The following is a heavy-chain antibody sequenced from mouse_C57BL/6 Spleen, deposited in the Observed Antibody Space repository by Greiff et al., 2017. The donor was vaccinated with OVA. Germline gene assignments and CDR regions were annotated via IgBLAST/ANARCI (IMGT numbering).Heavy chain of an antibody. J-gene: IGHJ1*03. V-gene: IGHV1-59*01. D-gene: IGHD1-1*01. Sequence: QVQLQQPGAELVRPGTSVKLSCKASGYTFTSYWMHWVKQRPGQGLEWIGVIDPSDSYTNYNQKFKGKATLTVDTSSSTAYMQLSSLTSEDSAVYYCARTTVVATEYFDVWGTGTTVTVSS. CDR2: IDPSDSYT. CDR1: GYTFTSYW. CDR3: ARTTVVATEYFDV.